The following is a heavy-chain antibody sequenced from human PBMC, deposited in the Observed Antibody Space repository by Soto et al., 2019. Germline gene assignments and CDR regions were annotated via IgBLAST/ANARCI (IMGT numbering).Heavy chain of an antibody. CDR1: GFTFSSYS. D-gene: IGHD3-10*01. CDR2: ISSSSSYI. CDR3: ARDASLVRGVSGY. Sequence: EVQLVESGGGLVKPGGSLRLSCAASGFTFSSYSMNWVRQAPGKGLEWVSSISSSSSYIYYADSVKGRFTISRDNAKNSLYLQMISLRAEDTAVYYCARDASLVRGVSGYWGQGTLVTVSA. J-gene: IGHJ4*02. V-gene: IGHV3-21*01.